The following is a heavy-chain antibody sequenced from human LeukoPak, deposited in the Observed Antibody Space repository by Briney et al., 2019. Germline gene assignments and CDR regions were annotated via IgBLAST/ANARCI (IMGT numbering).Heavy chain of an antibody. Sequence: ASVKVSCKVSGYTLTELSMHWVRQAPGKGLEWMGGFYPEDGETIYAQKFQGRVTMTEDTSTDTAYMELSSLKSEHTAGYYCATGLTMVRGRLARYYYYHYGMDVWGQGTTVTVSS. J-gene: IGHJ6*02. CDR1: GYTLTELS. CDR2: FYPEDGET. V-gene: IGHV1-24*01. CDR3: ATGLTMVRGRLARYYYYHYGMDV. D-gene: IGHD3-10*01.